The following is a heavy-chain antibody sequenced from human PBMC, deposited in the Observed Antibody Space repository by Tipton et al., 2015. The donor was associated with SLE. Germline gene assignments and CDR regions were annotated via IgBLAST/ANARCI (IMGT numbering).Heavy chain of an antibody. Sequence: SLRLSCAASGFTFSSYGMHWVRQAPGKGLEWVSYISSSGSTIYYADSVEGRFTISRDNAKNSLYLQMNSLRAEDTAVYYCARERGIEAFDIWGQGTMVTVSS. CDR1: GFTFSSYG. J-gene: IGHJ3*02. CDR3: ARERGIEAFDI. CDR2: ISSSGSTI. V-gene: IGHV3-48*04. D-gene: IGHD3-16*01.